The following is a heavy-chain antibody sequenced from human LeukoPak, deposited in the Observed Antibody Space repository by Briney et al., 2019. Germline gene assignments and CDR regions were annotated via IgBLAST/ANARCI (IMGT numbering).Heavy chain of an antibody. Sequence: SETLSLTCTVSGGSISSYYWSWIRQPPGKGLEWIGSGSTYYNPSLKSRVTISVDTSKNQFPLKLSSVTAADTAVYFCASPRGDDSGGYYTWYFHHWGQGILVTVSS. CDR3: ASPRGDDSGGYYTWYFHH. CDR2: SGST. V-gene: IGHV4-4*09. J-gene: IGHJ1*01. CDR1: GGSISSYY. D-gene: IGHD3-22*01.